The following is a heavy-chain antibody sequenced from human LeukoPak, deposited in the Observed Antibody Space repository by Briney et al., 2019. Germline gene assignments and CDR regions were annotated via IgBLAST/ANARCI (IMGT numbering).Heavy chain of an antibody. CDR2: IYYSGTT. CDR1: GGSISSYY. D-gene: IGHD6-6*01. J-gene: IGHJ4*02. V-gene: IGHV4-59*01. CDR3: ARSYSSSSVYFDY. Sequence: SETLSLTCTVSGGSISSYYWNWIRQPPGKGLEWIGYIYYSGTTNYDPSLKSRVTISVDTSKNQFSLKLNSVTAADTAVYYCARSYSSSSVYFDYWGQGTLVTVSS.